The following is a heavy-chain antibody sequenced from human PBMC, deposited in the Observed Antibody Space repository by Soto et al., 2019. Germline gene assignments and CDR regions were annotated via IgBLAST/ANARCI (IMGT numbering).Heavy chain of an antibody. Sequence: QVQLQESGPGLVKPSETLSLTCTVSGGSISSSSYYWGWIRQPPGKGLEWIGSIYYSGSTYYNPSLKSRVTISVDTSKNQFSLKLSSVTAADTAVYYCARWGPYYYGSGRSFDYWGQGTLVTVSS. CDR1: GGSISSSSYY. J-gene: IGHJ4*02. CDR2: IYYSGST. CDR3: ARWGPYYYGSGRSFDY. V-gene: IGHV4-39*01. D-gene: IGHD3-10*01.